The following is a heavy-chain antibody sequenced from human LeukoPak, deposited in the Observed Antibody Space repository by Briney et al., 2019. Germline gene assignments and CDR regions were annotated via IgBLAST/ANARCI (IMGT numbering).Heavy chain of an antibody. V-gene: IGHV1-69*06. CDR1: GGTFSSYD. CDR2: IMPMFGKA. J-gene: IGHJ4*02. D-gene: IGHD6-6*01. Sequence: SVKVSCKASGGTFSSYDISWVRQAPGQGLEWMGGIMPMFGKANYAQKFQGRITTTADKATSTAYMELSSLRSEDTAVYYCARGASRSFDYWGQGTLVTVSS. CDR3: ARGASRSFDY.